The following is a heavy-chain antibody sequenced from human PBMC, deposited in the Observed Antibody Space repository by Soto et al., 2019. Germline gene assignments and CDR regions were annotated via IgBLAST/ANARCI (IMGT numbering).Heavy chain of an antibody. CDR2: ISGSGGST. CDR3: TKDYYGSGSYPDYYFDY. Sequence: GGSLRLSCAASGFTFSSYAMSWVRQAPGKGLEWVSAISGSGGSTYYADSVKGRFTISRDNSKNTLYLQMNSLRAEDTAVYYCTKDYYGSGSYPDYYFDYWGQGTLVTVSS. D-gene: IGHD3-10*01. CDR1: GFTFSSYA. J-gene: IGHJ4*02. V-gene: IGHV3-23*01.